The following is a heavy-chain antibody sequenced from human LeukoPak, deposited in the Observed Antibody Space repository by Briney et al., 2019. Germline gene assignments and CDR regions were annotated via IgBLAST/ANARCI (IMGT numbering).Heavy chain of an antibody. CDR1: GGTFSSYA. V-gene: IGHV1-69*04. CDR3: ARDKYSSSSLYNWFDP. Sequence: ASVKVSCKASGGTFSSYAISWVRQAPGQGLEWMGRIIPILGIANYAQKFQGRVTITADKSTSTAYMELSSLGSGDTAVYYCARDKYSSSSLYNWFDPWGQGTLVTVSS. D-gene: IGHD6-6*01. J-gene: IGHJ5*02. CDR2: IIPILGIA.